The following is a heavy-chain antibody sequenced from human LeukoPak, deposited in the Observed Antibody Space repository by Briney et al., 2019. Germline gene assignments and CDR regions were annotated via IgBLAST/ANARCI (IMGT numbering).Heavy chain of an antibody. V-gene: IGHV4-59*01. J-gene: IGHJ4*02. CDR2: IYYSGST. D-gene: IGHD1-26*01. Sequence: SETLFLTCTVSGGSISSYYWSWIRQPPGKGLEWIGYIYYSGSTNYNPSLKSRVTISVDTSKKQFSLKLTSVTAADTAVYYCARDGYSAIDYWGQGTLVTVSS. CDR3: ARDGYSAIDY. CDR1: GGSISSYY.